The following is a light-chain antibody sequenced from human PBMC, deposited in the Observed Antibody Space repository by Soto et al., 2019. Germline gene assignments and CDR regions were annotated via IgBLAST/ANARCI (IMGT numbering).Light chain of an antibody. V-gene: IGLV2-14*01. CDR2: EVS. CDR3: SSYTSSSTLV. J-gene: IGLJ1*01. CDR1: SSDVGGYNY. Sequence: QSLLTQPASVSGPPGQSITISWAGTSSDVGGYNYVSWYQQHPGKAPKPMIYEVSNRPSGVSNRFSGSKSGNTASLTISGLQAEDEADYYCSSYTSSSTLVFGTGTKVTVL.